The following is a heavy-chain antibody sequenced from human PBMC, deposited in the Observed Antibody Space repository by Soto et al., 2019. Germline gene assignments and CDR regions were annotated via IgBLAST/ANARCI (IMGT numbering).Heavy chain of an antibody. V-gene: IGHV5-51*01. CDR2: IYPGDSNT. CDR1: GYSFSDYW. CDR3: KRHGVASI. J-gene: IGHJ3*02. Sequence: GESLKISCKGSGYSFSDYWITWVRQMPGKGLEWMGVIYPGDSNTKYSPAFQGQVTMSADESISTAYLQWNSLKASDTAMYYCKRHGVASIWGQGTMVTVSS. D-gene: IGHD5-12*01.